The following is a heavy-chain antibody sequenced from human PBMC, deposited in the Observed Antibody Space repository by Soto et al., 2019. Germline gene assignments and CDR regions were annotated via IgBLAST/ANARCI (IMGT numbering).Heavy chain of an antibody. Sequence: SGPTLVNPTQTLTLTCAFSGFSLSSGGLCVGWIRQPPGKAPEWLAIIDWDDAKYYSTSLKTRLTISKDTSKNQVVLTMTNMDPVDTATYYCARIPSSAWYDGRYFDYWGPGALGTVSS. J-gene: IGHJ4*02. CDR3: ARIPSSAWYDGRYFDY. CDR2: IDWDDAK. CDR1: GFSLSSGGLC. D-gene: IGHD6-19*01. V-gene: IGHV2-70*01.